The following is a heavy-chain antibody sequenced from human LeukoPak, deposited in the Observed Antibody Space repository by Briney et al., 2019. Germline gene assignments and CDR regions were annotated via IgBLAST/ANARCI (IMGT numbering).Heavy chain of an antibody. Sequence: GGSLRLSCAASGFTFSGHYTDWVRQAPGKGLEWVGRIRNKANSYTTEYAASVKGRFTVSRDNSKNSLYLQMNSLKTEDTAVYYCVGGAVYYFDCWGQGTLVTVSS. CDR2: IRNKANSYTT. CDR3: VGGAVYYFDC. J-gene: IGHJ4*02. V-gene: IGHV3-72*01. CDR1: GFTFSGHY.